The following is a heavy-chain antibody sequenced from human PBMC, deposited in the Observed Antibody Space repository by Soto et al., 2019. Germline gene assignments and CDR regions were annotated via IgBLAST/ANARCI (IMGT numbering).Heavy chain of an antibody. D-gene: IGHD3-10*01. V-gene: IGHV4-4*02. CDR2: IFHDGTA. Sequence: SETLSLTCAVSGVSLTSGNWWTWVRQSPQKGLEYIGEIFHDGTANYYPSFERRVAMSVDTSRNQFSLKLTSVTAADTAVYFCARLVYDTRLNYMYFDFWGPGTLVTVSS. J-gene: IGHJ4*02. CDR1: GVSLTSGNW. CDR3: ARLVYDTRLNYMYFDF.